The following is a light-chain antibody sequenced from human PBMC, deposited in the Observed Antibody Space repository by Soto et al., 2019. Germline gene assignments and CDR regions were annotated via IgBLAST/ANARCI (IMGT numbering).Light chain of an antibody. CDR1: QSVSRNY. V-gene: IGKV3-20*01. CDR2: GDS. CDR3: QQYDSSPRK. Sequence: EIVLTPSPGTLSLSPGDGATLSLRASQSVSRNYLAWYQQKPGQAPRILIYGDSTRATGIPDRFSGSGSGTDFTLTISRLDPEDFAVYYCQQYDSSPRKFGQGTKVDI. J-gene: IGKJ1*01.